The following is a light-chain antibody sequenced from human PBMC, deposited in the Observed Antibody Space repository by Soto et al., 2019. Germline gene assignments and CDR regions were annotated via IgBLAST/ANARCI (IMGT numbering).Light chain of an antibody. CDR1: QSISSW. J-gene: IGKJ1*01. CDR2: KAS. V-gene: IGKV1-5*03. CDR3: QQYDSYPWT. Sequence: DIQMTQSPSTLSASVGDRVTITCRASQSISSWLAWYQQKPGKVPKLLNYKASSLESGVPSRFSGSGSGTEFTLTISSLQPDDFATYYCQQYDSYPWTFGQGTKVEIK.